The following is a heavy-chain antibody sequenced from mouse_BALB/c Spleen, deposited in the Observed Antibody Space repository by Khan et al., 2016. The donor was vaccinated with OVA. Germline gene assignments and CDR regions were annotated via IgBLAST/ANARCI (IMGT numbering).Heavy chain of an antibody. D-gene: IGHD1-1*01. CDR3: ARVYGGDFDY. CDR2: ISYSGNT. V-gene: IGHV3-2*02. Sequence: EVQLVESGPGLVKPSQSLSLTCTVTGYSITTDYAWNWIRQFPGNKLEWMGFISYSGNTKYNPSLKSRISISRDTSTNQFFLQLKSVTTEETARYYCARVYGGDFDYWGQGTTLTVSS. CDR1: GYSITTDYA. J-gene: IGHJ2*01.